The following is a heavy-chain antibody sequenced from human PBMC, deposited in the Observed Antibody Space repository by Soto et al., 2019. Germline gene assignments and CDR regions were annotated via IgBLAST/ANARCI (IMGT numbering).Heavy chain of an antibody. CDR1: GGSISSGGYY. J-gene: IGHJ4*02. CDR2: IYYRGST. V-gene: IGHV4-31*03. D-gene: IGHD3-22*01. Sequence: QVQLQESAPGLVKPSQTLSLTCTFSGGSISSGGYYWSWIRQHPGKGLVWIGYIYYRGSTYYNPSLKSRVTISVDTSKNQFSLKLRSVTAAYTAGYYCARYITMIVVENYFDYWGQGTLVTVSS. CDR3: ARYITMIVVENYFDY.